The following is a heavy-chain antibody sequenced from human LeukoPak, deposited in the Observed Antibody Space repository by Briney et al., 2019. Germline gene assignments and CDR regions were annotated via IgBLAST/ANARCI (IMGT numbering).Heavy chain of an antibody. Sequence: GGSLRLSCAASGFTFNNYIMNWVRQAPGKGLEWVSSISSSSDYIYYADSVKGRFTISRDNAKNSLYLQMNSLRAEDTAVYYCARDHVITFGGVMPTDWGQGTLVTVSS. D-gene: IGHD3-16*01. CDR3: ARDHVITFGGVMPTD. CDR1: GFTFNNYI. J-gene: IGHJ4*02. CDR2: ISSSSDYI. V-gene: IGHV3-21*01.